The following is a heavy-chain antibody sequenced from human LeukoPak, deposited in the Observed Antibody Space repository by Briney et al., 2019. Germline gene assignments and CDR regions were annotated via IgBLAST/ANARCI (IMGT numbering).Heavy chain of an antibody. J-gene: IGHJ4*02. V-gene: IGHV5-51*01. CDR3: ASRLATAGDY. CDR2: IYPGDSDT. D-gene: IGHD6-13*01. Sequence: XKGLEWMAIIYPGDSDTRYSPSFQRQVTISADKSISTAYLQWSSLKASDTAMYYCASRLATAGDYWGQGTLVTVSS.